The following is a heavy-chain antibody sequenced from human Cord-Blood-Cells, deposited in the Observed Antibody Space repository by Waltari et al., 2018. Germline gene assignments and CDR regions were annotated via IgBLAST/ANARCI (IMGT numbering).Heavy chain of an antibody. Sequence: QVQLVQSGAEVKKPGSSVKVSCKASGGTFSSYAISWVRQAPGTGLEWMGGIIPIFGTANYAQKFQGRVTITADESTSTAYMELSSLRSEDTAVYYCARDQGGAYCGGDCYFAYWGQGTLVTVSS. J-gene: IGHJ4*02. D-gene: IGHD2-21*02. V-gene: IGHV1-69*01. CDR2: IIPIFGTA. CDR3: ARDQGGAYCGGDCYFAY. CDR1: GGTFSSYA.